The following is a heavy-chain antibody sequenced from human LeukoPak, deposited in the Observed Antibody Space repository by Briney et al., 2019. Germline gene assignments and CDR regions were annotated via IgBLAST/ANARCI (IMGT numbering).Heavy chain of an antibody. CDR3: GRWLYSSGWAIDY. J-gene: IGHJ4*02. CDR1: GFTFSSYY. CDR2: IRQDGSGQ. D-gene: IGHD6-19*01. V-gene: IGHV3-7*01. Sequence: GGSLRLSCAASGFTFSSYYMSWVRQAPGEGLEWVANIRQDGSGQFYADSVKGRFTISRDNAKNSLYLQMDSLRVEDTAVYYCGRWLYSSGWAIDYWGQGTLVTVPS.